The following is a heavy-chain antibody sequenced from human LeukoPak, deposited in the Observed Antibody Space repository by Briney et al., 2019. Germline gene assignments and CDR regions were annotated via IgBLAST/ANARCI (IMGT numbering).Heavy chain of an antibody. CDR2: ISGSGGST. D-gene: IGHD3-22*01. J-gene: IGHJ4*02. V-gene: IGHV3-23*01. CDR1: GFTFSSYA. CDR3: AKAFRPSITMIVVVITGFDY. Sequence: GGSLRLSCAASGFTFSSYAMSWVRQAPGKGLEWVSAISGSGGSTYYADSVKGRFTISRDNSKNTLYLQMNSLRAEDTAVYYCAKAFRPSITMIVVVITGFDYWGQGTLVNVSS.